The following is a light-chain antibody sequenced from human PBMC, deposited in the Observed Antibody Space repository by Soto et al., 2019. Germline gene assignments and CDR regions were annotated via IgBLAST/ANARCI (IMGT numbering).Light chain of an antibody. Sequence: EIVLTQSPGTLSLSPGERATLSCRASQSVSNTYLAWYQQKPGQAPRLLIYDASSRATGIPDRFSGSGSGTDFTLTISRLEPEDFAVYYCQQYCTSAGLLTFGPGTKVDI. V-gene: IGKV3-20*01. J-gene: IGKJ3*01. CDR3: QQYCTSAGLLT. CDR1: QSVSNTY. CDR2: DAS.